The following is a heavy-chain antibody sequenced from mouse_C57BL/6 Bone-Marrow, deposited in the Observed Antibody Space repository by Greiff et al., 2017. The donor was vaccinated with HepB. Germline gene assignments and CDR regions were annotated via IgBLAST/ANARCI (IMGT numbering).Heavy chain of an antibody. D-gene: IGHD2-2*01. CDR2: ISSGGDYI. V-gene: IGHV5-9-1*02. CDR1: GFTFSSYA. CDR3: TRGLWLRWYFDV. J-gene: IGHJ1*03. Sequence: DVMLVESGEGLVKPGGSLKLSCAASGFTFSSYAMSWVRQTPEKRLEWVAYISSGGDYIYYADTVKGRFTISRDNARNTLYLQMSSLKSEDTAMYYCTRGLWLRWYFDVWGTGTTVTVSS.